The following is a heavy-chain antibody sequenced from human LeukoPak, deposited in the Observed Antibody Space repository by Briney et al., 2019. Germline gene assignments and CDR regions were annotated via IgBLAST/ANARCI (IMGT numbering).Heavy chain of an antibody. Sequence: SETLSLTCSVSGASISAYYWSWIRQPPGKGLEWIGYIHYSGTINYNPSLMSRVSISVDSSKNQFSLRLSSVTAADTAVYFCARGHKGLEVWGQGATVTVSS. CDR1: GASISAYY. V-gene: IGHV4-59*01. CDR2: IHYSGTI. J-gene: IGHJ6*02. CDR3: ARGHKGLEV.